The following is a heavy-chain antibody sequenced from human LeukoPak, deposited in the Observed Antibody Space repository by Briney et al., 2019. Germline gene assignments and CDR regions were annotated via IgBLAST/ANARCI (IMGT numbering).Heavy chain of an antibody. CDR2: VKQDGSEK. D-gene: IGHD6-6*01. J-gene: IGHJ5*02. Sequence: GGSLRLSCAASGFTFSSSWMSWVRQAPGKGLEWVANVKQDGSEKYYVGSVKGRFTISRDNAKNSLYLQMDSLRAEDTAVYYCARDGPYSTSSTHPPWGQGTLVTVSS. V-gene: IGHV3-7*03. CDR1: GFTFSSSW. CDR3: ARDGPYSTSSTHPP.